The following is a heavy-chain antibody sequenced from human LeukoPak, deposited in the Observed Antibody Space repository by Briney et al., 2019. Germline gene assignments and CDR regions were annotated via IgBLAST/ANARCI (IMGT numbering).Heavy chain of an antibody. CDR2: IRYDGSNK. Sequence: PGGSLRLSCAASGFTFSSYGMHWVRQAPGKGLEWVAFIRYDGSNKYYADSVKGRFTISRDNSKNTLYLQMNSLRAEDTAVYYCASIKDTGTYYFDYWGQGTLVTVSS. CDR1: GFTFSSYG. D-gene: IGHD1-14*01. CDR3: ASIKDTGTYYFDY. J-gene: IGHJ4*02. V-gene: IGHV3-30*02.